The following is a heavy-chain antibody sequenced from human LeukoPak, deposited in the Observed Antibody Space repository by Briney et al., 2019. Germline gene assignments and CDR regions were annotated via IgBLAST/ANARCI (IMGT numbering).Heavy chain of an antibody. V-gene: IGHV3-74*01. CDR2: IDFDGSTT. CDR3: TRDYYGAGAK. J-gene: IGHJ4*02. Sequence: GGSLRLSCEVSGYTFSDSWMNWVRQTPGKGLVWVSIIDFDGSTTTYADSVKGRFTISGDNAKNTLYLQMNSLRAEDTGVYYCTRDYYGAGAKWGQGVLVTVSS. CDR1: GYTFSDSW. D-gene: IGHD3-10*01.